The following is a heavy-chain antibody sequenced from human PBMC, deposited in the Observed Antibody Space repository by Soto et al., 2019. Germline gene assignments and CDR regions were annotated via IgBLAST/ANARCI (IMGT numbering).Heavy chain of an antibody. Sequence: PSQTLSLTCAISGDSVSSDSAAWNWIRQSPSRGLEWLGRTYYRPNWYNDYAVSVKSRITINADASKNQFSLQLNSVTPEDTAVYYCVRDPPYSNSIFDYWGQGTLVTVSS. V-gene: IGHV6-1*01. D-gene: IGHD6-13*01. CDR1: GDSVSSDSAA. J-gene: IGHJ4*02. CDR3: VRDPPYSNSIFDY. CDR2: TYYRPNWYN.